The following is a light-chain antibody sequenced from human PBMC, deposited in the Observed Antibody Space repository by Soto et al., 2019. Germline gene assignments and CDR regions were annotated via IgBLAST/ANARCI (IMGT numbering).Light chain of an antibody. CDR2: EGT. Sequence: QSAQTQPASVSGSPGQSITISCTGTSSDVGRYNLVSWYQQHPGKAPKLMIYEGTKRPSGVSNRFSGSKSGNMASLTISGLQAEDETDYYCCSYAGSSTYVFGTGTKLTVL. V-gene: IGLV2-23*01. CDR1: SSDVGRYNL. CDR3: CSYAGSSTYV. J-gene: IGLJ1*01.